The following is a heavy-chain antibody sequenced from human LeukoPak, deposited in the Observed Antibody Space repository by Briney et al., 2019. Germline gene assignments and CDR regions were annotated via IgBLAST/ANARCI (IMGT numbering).Heavy chain of an antibody. CDR2: IYHSGST. CDR3: ARHRPSGYSYGYEYWFDP. D-gene: IGHD5-18*01. Sequence: PSETLSLTCAVYGGSISSSNWWSWVRQPPGKGLEWIGEIYHSGSTNYNPSLKSRVTISVDKSKNQFSLKLSSVTAADTAVYYCARHRPSGYSYGYEYWFDPWGQGTLVTVSS. V-gene: IGHV4-4*02. J-gene: IGHJ5*02. CDR1: GGSISSSNW.